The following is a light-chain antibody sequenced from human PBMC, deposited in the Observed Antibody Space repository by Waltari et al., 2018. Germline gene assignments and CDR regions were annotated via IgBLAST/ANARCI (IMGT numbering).Light chain of an antibody. CDR2: GAS. CDR3: HQYDNWYT. J-gene: IGKJ2*01. V-gene: IGKV3D-15*01. Sequence: EIVMTQSPATLSVSPGERATLSCRASRSVTNNLAWYQQKPGQPPRLLIYGASTRATGIPARFSGSGSGTEFTLTISSLQSEDFAVYYCHQYDNWYTFGQGTKLEIK. CDR1: RSVTNN.